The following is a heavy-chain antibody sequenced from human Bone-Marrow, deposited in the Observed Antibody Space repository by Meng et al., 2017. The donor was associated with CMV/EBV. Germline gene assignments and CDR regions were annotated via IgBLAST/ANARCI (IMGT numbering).Heavy chain of an antibody. V-gene: IGHV4-34*01. J-gene: IGHJ4*02. CDR1: GGSFSGYY. CDR3: ARGQYCSSTSCWRHYFDY. D-gene: IGHD2-2*01. Sequence: SETLSLTCAVYGGSFSGYYWSWIRQPPGKGLEWIGEINHSGSTNYNPSLKSRVTISVDTSKNQFSLKLSSVTAADTAVYYCARGQYCSSTSCWRHYFDYWGQGTLVTVDS. CDR2: INHSGST.